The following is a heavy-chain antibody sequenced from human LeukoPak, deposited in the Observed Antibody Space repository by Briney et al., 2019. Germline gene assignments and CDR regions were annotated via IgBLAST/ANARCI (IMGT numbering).Heavy chain of an antibody. CDR1: GYTFTSYD. D-gene: IGHD2-15*01. CDR3: ARDNVVVVAASPAAFDI. CDR2: MNPNSGNT. V-gene: IGHV1-8*03. J-gene: IGHJ3*02. Sequence: ASVKVSCKASGYTFTSYDINWVRQATGQGLEWMGWMNPNSGNTGYAQKFQGRVTITRNTSISTAYMELSSLRSEDTAVYYCARDNVVVVAASPAAFDIWGQGTMVTVSS.